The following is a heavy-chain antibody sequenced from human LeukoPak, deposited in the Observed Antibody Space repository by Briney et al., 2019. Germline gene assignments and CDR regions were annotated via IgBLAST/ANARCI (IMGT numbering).Heavy chain of an antibody. D-gene: IGHD5-12*01. CDR1: GFTFSSYA. Sequence: GGSLRLSCVVSGFTFSSYAMSWVRQAPGKGLEWVSTISGSGGSTFYADSVKGRFTISRDNSKNTLYLQMNSLRDEDTAVYYCAKSGYVYYWGQGTLVTVSS. CDR2: ISGSGGST. CDR3: AKSGYVYY. V-gene: IGHV3-23*01. J-gene: IGHJ4*02.